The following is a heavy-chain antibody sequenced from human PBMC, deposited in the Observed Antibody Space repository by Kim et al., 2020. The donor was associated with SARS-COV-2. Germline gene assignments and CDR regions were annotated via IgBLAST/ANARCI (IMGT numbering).Heavy chain of an antibody. CDR1: GGSVSSGSYY. V-gene: IGHV4-61*01. J-gene: IGHJ4*02. D-gene: IGHD3-10*01. CDR2: IYYSGST. Sequence: SETLSLTCTVSGGSVSSGSYYWSWIRQPPGKGLEWIGYIYYSGSTNYSPSLKSRVTISVDTSKNQFSLKLSSVTAADTAVYYCAREYHGSGSHALMDYWGQGTLVTVSS. CDR3: AREYHGSGSHALMDY.